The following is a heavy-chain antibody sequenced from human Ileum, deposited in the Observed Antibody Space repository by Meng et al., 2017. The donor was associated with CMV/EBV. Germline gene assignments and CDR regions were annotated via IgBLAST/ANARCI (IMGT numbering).Heavy chain of an antibody. J-gene: IGHJ4*02. CDR2: IGPAGDT. D-gene: IGHD2-8*02. V-gene: IGHV3-13*01. Sequence: HWVRQVRGEGLEWVSGIGPAGDTYYIDSVKGRFTISRENAKNSLSLQMNSLRAGDTAVYYCARAGYCPGNSCFSDTPYFDYWGRGTLVTVSS. CDR3: ARAGYCPGNSCFSDTPYFDY.